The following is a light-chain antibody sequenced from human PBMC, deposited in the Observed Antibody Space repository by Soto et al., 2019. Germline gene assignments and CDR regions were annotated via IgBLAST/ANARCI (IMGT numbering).Light chain of an antibody. CDR2: RNN. V-gene: IGLV1-47*01. CDR1: SSNIGSNY. J-gene: IGLJ2*01. Sequence: QSVLTQPPSASGTPGQRVTIPCSGSSSNIGSNYVYWYQQLPGTAPKLLIYRNNQRPSGVPDRFSGSKSGTSASLAISGLRSDDEADYYCAAWDDSLSGPGFGGGTKLTVL. CDR3: AAWDDSLSGPG.